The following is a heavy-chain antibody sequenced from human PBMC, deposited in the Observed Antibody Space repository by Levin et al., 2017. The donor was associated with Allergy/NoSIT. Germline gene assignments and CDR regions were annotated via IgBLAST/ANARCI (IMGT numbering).Heavy chain of an antibody. D-gene: IGHD4-17*01. Sequence: PGESLKISCAASGFTFSSYSMNWVRQAPGKGLEWVSYISSSSSTIYYADSVKGRFTISRDNAKNSLYLQMNSLRAEDTAVYYCARDLDGEGFDYWGQGTLVTVSS. CDR3: ARDLDGEGFDY. CDR2: ISSSSSTI. CDR1: GFTFSSYS. J-gene: IGHJ4*02. V-gene: IGHV3-48*01.